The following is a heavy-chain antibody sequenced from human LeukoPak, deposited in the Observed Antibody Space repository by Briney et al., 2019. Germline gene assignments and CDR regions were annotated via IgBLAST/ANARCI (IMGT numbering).Heavy chain of an antibody. CDR1: GFTFSRYA. V-gene: IGHV3-23*01. Sequence: GGSLRLSCAASGFTFSRYAMSWVRQAPGKGLEWVSGISGSGGSTYYADSVKGRFTISRDNSKNTLYRQMNSLRAEDTAVYYCAKDIAAAGIFDYWGQGTLVTVSS. CDR3: AKDIAAAGIFDY. CDR2: ISGSGGST. J-gene: IGHJ4*02. D-gene: IGHD6-13*01.